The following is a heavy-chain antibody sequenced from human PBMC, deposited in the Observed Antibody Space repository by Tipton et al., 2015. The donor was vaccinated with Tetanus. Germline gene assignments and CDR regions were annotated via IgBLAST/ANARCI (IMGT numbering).Heavy chain of an antibody. CDR2: VYYRGSS. Sequence: TLSLTCTVSGDSISSSHYYWGWIRQPPGKGLEWIGGVYYRGSSPYNPSLKSRVTISVDTSKNLFSLKLKSVTAADTAVYYCARHGRGVSMVRGVVRGPFNNWGQGTTVTVSS. V-gene: IGHV4-39*01. J-gene: IGHJ6*02. CDR3: ARHGRGVSMVRGVVRGPFNN. D-gene: IGHD3-10*01. CDR1: GDSISSSHYY.